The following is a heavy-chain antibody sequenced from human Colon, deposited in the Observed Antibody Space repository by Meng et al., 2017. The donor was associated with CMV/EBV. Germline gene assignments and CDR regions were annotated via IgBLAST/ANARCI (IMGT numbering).Heavy chain of an antibody. J-gene: IGHJ4*02. CDR3: VRDGLPGNYFDS. V-gene: IGHV4-59*01. CDR1: GDSISHNY. Sequence: SETLSLTCSVFGDSISHNYWHWIRQSPGKGLEWIGYIIFTGNTDYNPSLRSRLTVSVDTSKNQFSLRLMSVTAADTAVYYCVRDGLPGNYFDSWGQGILVTVSS. CDR2: IIFTGNT.